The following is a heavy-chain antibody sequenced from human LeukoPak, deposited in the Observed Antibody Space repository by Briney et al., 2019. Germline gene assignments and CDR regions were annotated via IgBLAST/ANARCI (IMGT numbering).Heavy chain of an antibody. CDR2: IHYSGST. Sequence: PSETLSLSCAASGFTLSSYYWSWIRQPPGKGLEWIGYIHYSGSTNYNPSLKTRVTISVDTYKNQFSLKQGSVTAADAAVYYCERCLPHSGGWYGTFDQWGQGTMVTVSS. D-gene: IGHD6-19*01. J-gene: IGHJ4*02. CDR3: ERCLPHSGGWYGTFDQ. CDR1: GFTLSSYY. V-gene: IGHV4-59*12.